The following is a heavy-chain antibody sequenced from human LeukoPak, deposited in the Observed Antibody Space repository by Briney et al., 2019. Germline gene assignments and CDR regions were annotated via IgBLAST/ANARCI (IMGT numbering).Heavy chain of an antibody. CDR3: ARAGYYYGSGSYYKPPFDY. CDR2: LNHSGST. V-gene: IGHV4-34*01. CDR1: GGSFSGYY. Sequence: SENLSLTCAVYGGSFSGYYWSWIRQPPAKGLEWIGELNHSGSTNYNPSLKSRVTISVDTSENQFSLKLSSVTAADTAVYYCARAGYYYGSGSYYKPPFDYWGQGTLVTVSS. J-gene: IGHJ4*02. D-gene: IGHD3-10*01.